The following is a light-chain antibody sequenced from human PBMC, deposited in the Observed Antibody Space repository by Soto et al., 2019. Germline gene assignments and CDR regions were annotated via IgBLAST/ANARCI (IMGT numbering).Light chain of an antibody. CDR2: DVS. Sequence: QSVLTQPASVSGSPGQSITISCTGTSSDVGGYNYVSWYQQHPGKAPKLMIYDVSNRPSGVSNRFSGSKSGNTASLTISGLQAEDEADYYCSSYTSSSRVFGGGTKLTDL. V-gene: IGLV2-14*01. CDR3: SSYTSSSRV. J-gene: IGLJ2*01. CDR1: SSDVGGYNY.